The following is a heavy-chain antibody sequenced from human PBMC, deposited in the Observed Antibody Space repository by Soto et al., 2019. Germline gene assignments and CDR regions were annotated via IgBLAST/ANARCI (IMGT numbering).Heavy chain of an antibody. D-gene: IGHD5-18*01. CDR2: IDPSDSYT. Sequence: PGESLKISCKGSGYSFTSYWISWVRQMPGKGLEWMGRIDPSDSYTNYSPSFQGQVTISADKSISTAYLQWSSLKASDTAMYYCARHPLDVDTAMATGIDYWGQGTLVTVSS. CDR3: ARHPLDVDTAMATGIDY. CDR1: GYSFTSYW. V-gene: IGHV5-10-1*04. J-gene: IGHJ4*02.